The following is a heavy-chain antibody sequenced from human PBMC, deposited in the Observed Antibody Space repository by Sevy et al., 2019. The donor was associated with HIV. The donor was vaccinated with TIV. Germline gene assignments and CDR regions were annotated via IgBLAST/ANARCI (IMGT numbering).Heavy chain of an antibody. CDR1: GFTFSSYA. CDR2: ISGSGGST. Sequence: GGSLRLSCAASGFTFSSYAMSWVRQAPGKGLEWVSAISGSGGSTYYADSVKGRFTISRDNSKNTLYLQMNSLRAEDTAVYYCAKGTHYDFWSGTDYWGQGTLVTVSS. D-gene: IGHD3-3*01. CDR3: AKGTHYDFWSGTDY. J-gene: IGHJ4*02. V-gene: IGHV3-23*01.